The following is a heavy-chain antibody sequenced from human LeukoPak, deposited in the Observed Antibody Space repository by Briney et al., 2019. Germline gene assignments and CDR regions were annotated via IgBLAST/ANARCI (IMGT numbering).Heavy chain of an antibody. J-gene: IGHJ6*03. V-gene: IGHV4-39*07. D-gene: IGHD2/OR15-2a*01. CDR2: INHSGST. CDR3: ARAPLSGAPYYYYYYMDV. CDR1: GDSITSNSHF. Sequence: SETLSLTCVVSGDSITSNSHFWGWIRQPPGKGLEWIGEINHSGSTNYNPSLKSRVTISVDTSKNQFSLKLSSVTAADTAVYYCARAPLSGAPYYYYYYMDVWGKGTTVTVSS.